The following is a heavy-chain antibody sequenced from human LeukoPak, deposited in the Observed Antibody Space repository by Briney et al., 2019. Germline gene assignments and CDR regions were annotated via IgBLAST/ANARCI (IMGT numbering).Heavy chain of an antibody. J-gene: IGHJ4*02. V-gene: IGHV4-30-4*01. CDR1: GGSISSGDYY. CDR3: ARVGGTFGESTFDY. CDR2: IYYSGST. D-gene: IGHD3-10*01. Sequence: PSETLSLTCTVSGGSISSGDYYWSWIRQPPGKGLEWIGYIYYSGSTYYNPSLKSRVTISVDTSKNQFSLKLNSVTAADTAVYYCARVGGTFGESTFDYWGQGTLVTVSS.